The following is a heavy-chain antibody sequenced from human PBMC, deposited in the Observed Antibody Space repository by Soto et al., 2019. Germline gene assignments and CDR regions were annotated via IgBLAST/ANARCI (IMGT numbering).Heavy chain of an antibody. CDR1: GFTFSSYA. Sequence: EVQLLESGGGLVQPGGSLRLSCAASGFTFSSYAMSWVRQAPGKGLEWVSAISGSGGSTYYADSVKVRFTISRDNSKNTLYLQMNSLRAEDTAVYYCAKDLWAMVRGEWDYWGQGTLVTVSS. CDR3: AKDLWAMVRGEWDY. D-gene: IGHD3-10*01. CDR2: ISGSGGST. J-gene: IGHJ4*02. V-gene: IGHV3-23*01.